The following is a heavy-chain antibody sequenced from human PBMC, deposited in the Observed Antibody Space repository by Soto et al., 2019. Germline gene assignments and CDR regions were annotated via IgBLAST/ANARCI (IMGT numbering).Heavy chain of an antibody. CDR3: ARGIATGQLDP. CDR1: GYSFTTYT. Sequence: ASVKVSCKASGYSFTTYTMNWVRQAPGQRLEWMGWINPVNGNTKSSQKFQDRVIITRDTSASTAYMELRSLRSEDTAVYYCARGIATGQLDPWGQGTLVTVSS. D-gene: IGHD6-13*01. V-gene: IGHV1-3*01. J-gene: IGHJ5*02. CDR2: INPVNGNT.